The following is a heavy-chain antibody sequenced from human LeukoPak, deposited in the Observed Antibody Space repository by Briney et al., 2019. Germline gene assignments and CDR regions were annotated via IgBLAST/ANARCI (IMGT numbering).Heavy chain of an antibody. D-gene: IGHD6-6*01. CDR3: ARYSTSSLFDY. Sequence: SETLSLTCTVSGGSISSGSYYWSWIRQPAGKGLEWIGRIYTSGNTNYNPSLKSRVTISVDTSKNQFSLKLSSVTAADTAVYYCARYSTSSLFDYWGQGTLVTVSS. J-gene: IGHJ4*02. CDR2: IYTSGNT. V-gene: IGHV4-61*02. CDR1: GGSISSGSYY.